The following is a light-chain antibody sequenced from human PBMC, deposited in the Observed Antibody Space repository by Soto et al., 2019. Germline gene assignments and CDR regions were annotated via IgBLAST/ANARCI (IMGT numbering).Light chain of an antibody. Sequence: SYEPTQPPSVSVAPGKTASISYGGNNIGSKGVHWYQQKPGQAPVLVIYSDTDLPPVIPERFSGSNSANLATLTISRVEAGDEADYYCQVWDSGSAHVVFGGGTKVTVL. CDR3: QVWDSGSAHVV. J-gene: IGLJ2*01. V-gene: IGLV3-21*04. CDR1: NIGSKG. CDR2: SDT.